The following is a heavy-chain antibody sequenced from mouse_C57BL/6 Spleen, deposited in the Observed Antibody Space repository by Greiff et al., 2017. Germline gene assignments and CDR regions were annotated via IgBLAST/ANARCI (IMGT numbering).Heavy chain of an antibody. CDR3: TRRHLPYCYAKCG. J-gene: IGHJ4*01. Sequence: EVHLVESGGGLVKPGGSLKLSCAASGFTFSDYGMHWVRQAPEKGMEWVAYISSGSSTIYYADTVKGRITISIDNAKNTLFLQMTSLRSEDTTMYYCTRRHLPYCYAKCGWGQGTSVTIS. V-gene: IGHV5-17*01. CDR2: ISSGSSTI. CDR1: GFTFSDYG. D-gene: IGHD6-1*01.